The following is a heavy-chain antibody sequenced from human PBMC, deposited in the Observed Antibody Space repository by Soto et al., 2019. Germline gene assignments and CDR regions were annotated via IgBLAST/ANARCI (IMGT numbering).Heavy chain of an antibody. Sequence: SETLSLTCTVSGGSISSGDYYWSWIRQPPGKGLEWIGYIYYSGSTYYNPSLKSRVTISVGTSKNQFSLKLSSVTAADTAVYYCARDSTAMVPSYWGQGTLVTVS. D-gene: IGHD5-18*01. CDR3: ARDSTAMVPSY. CDR1: GGSISSGDYY. CDR2: IYYSGST. V-gene: IGHV4-30-4*01. J-gene: IGHJ4*02.